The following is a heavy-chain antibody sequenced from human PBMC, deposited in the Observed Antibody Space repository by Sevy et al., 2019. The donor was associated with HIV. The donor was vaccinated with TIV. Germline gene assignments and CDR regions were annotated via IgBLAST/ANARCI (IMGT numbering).Heavy chain of an antibody. CDR2: IKQDGSEK. D-gene: IGHD1-26*01. Sequence: VGSLRLSCAASGFTFSSYWMSWVRQAPGKGLEWVANIKQDGSEKYYVDSVKGRFTISRDNAKNSLYLQMNSLRAEDTAVYYCARDKRVGATHFDYWGPGTLVTVSS. CDR3: ARDKRVGATHFDY. CDR1: GFTFSSYW. V-gene: IGHV3-7*01. J-gene: IGHJ4*02.